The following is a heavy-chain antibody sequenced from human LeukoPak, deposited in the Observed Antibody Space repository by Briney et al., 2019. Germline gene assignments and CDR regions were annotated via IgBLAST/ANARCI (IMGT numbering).Heavy chain of an antibody. J-gene: IGHJ6*03. Sequence: SETLSLTCTVSGGSISSTNYFWGWIRQPPGKGLEWLGRINYSGITYYTPSLKSRVTISVDTSKNQFSLKLSSVTAADTAVYYCARDLGGSYYYYYYMDVWGKGTTVTVSS. V-gene: IGHV4-39*07. CDR2: INYSGIT. CDR3: ARDLGGSYYYYYYMDV. CDR1: GGSISSTNYF. D-gene: IGHD1-26*01.